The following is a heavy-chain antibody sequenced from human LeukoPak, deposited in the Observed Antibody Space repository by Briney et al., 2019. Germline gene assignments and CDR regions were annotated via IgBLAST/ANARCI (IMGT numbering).Heavy chain of an antibody. J-gene: IGHJ4*02. CDR1: GGSISGDH. CDR2: IYTSGST. CDR3: ASSGILCSGGSCPFDY. D-gene: IGHD2-15*01. Sequence: PSQTLSLTCTVSGGSISGDHWNWIRQPPGKGLGWIGRIYTSGSTNYNPSLKSRVTMSVDTSKNQFSRKLSSVTAADTAVYYCASSGILCSGGSCPFDYWGQGTLVTVSS. V-gene: IGHV4-4*07.